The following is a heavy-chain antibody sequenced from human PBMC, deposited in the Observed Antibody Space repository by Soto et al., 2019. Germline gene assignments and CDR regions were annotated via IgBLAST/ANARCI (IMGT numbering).Heavy chain of an antibody. CDR1: GFTFGDYA. CDR3: TREIKRIQLDWFDP. V-gene: IGHV3-49*03. Sequence: GSLRLSCTASGFTFGDYAMSWFRQAPGKGLEWVGFIRSKAYGGTTEYAASVKGRFTISRDDSKSIAYLQMNSLKTEDTAVYYCTREIKRIQLDWFDPWGQGTLVSVSS. CDR2: IRSKAYGGTT. J-gene: IGHJ5*02. D-gene: IGHD5-18*01.